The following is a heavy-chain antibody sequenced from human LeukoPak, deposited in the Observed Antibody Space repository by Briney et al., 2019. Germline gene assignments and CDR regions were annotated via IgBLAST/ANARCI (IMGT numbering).Heavy chain of an antibody. CDR3: AVPTGRWELDADFDY. CDR1: GGSISSGGYY. D-gene: IGHD1-26*01. Sequence: PSETLSLTCTVSGGSISSGGYYWSWIRQHPGKGLEWIGYIYYSGSTYYNPSLKSRVTISVDTSKNQFSLKLSSVTAADTAVYYCAVPTGRWELDADFDYWGQGTLVTVSS. CDR2: IYYSGST. J-gene: IGHJ4*02. V-gene: IGHV4-31*03.